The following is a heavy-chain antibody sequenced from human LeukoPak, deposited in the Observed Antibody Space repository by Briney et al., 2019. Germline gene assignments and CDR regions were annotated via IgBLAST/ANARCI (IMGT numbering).Heavy chain of an antibody. CDR1: GDSISAYY. J-gene: IGHJ5*02. CDR3: ARHGNIVVVVAARGFDP. Sequence: SETLSLTCTVSGDSISAYYWSWIRQTPGKGLEWIAFIHSSGTTNYNPSLKSRVSISVDTSKNQFSLRLSSVTAADTAFYYCARHGNIVVVVAARGFDPWGQGTLVTVSS. CDR2: IHSSGTT. D-gene: IGHD2-15*01. V-gene: IGHV4-59*08.